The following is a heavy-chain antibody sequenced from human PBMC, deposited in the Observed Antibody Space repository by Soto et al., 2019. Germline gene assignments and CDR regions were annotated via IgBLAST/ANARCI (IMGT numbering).Heavy chain of an antibody. CDR2: IDHSGST. D-gene: IGHD6-6*01. V-gene: IGHV4-4*02. CDR1: GGSISSSNW. Sequence: QVQLQESGPGLVKPSGTLSLTCAVSGGSISSSNWWSWVRQPPGKGLEWFGEIDHSGSTNYNPSLKSRVTISVDKSKNQFSLQLSSVTAADTAVYYCARGIRRAARPGWFDPWGQGTLVTVSS. CDR3: ARGIRRAARPGWFDP. J-gene: IGHJ5*02.